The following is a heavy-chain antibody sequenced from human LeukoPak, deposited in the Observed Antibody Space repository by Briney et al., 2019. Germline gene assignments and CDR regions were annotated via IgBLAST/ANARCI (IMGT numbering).Heavy chain of an antibody. CDR2: INPNSGGT. V-gene: IGHV1-2*04. Sequence: ASVKVSCKASGYTFTGYYMHWVRQAPGQGLEWMGWINPNSGGTNYAQKFQGWVTMTRDTSISTAYMELSRLRSDDTAVYYCARDGYYGERGYGMDVWGQGTTVTVSS. D-gene: IGHD4-17*01. J-gene: IGHJ6*02. CDR3: ARDGYYGERGYGMDV. CDR1: GYTFTGYY.